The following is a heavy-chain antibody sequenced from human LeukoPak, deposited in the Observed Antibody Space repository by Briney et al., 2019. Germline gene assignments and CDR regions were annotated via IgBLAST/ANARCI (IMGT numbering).Heavy chain of an antibody. CDR2: ISNSGDAT. V-gene: IGHV3-NL1*01. D-gene: IGHD6-19*01. J-gene: IGHJ4*02. Sequence: PGGSLRLSCAASGFTFSSYGMHWVRQAPGKGLEWVSIISNSGDATFYADSVKGRFTISRDNSKNTLYLQMNSLRAEDTAVYYCARTVAGTGGYGYWGQGTLVTVSS. CDR3: ARTVAGTGGYGY. CDR1: GFTFSSYG.